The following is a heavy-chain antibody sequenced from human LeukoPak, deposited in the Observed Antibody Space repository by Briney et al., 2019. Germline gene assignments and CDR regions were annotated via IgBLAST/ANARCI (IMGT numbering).Heavy chain of an antibody. CDR1: GFTFSSYS. CDR2: ISSSSSYI. D-gene: IGHD3-22*01. J-gene: IGHJ4*02. Sequence: PGGSLRLSCAASGFTFSSYSMNWVRQAPGKGLEWVSSISSSSSYIYYADSVKGRFTISRDNAKNSPYLQMNSLRAEDTAVYYCARVALPDSSGYYKSPGAWFDYWGQGTLVTVSS. CDR3: ARVALPDSSGYYKSPGAWFDY. V-gene: IGHV3-21*01.